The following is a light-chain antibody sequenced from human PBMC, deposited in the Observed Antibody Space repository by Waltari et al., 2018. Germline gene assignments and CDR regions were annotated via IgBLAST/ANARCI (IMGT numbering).Light chain of an antibody. CDR2: EFN. CDR3: CSYVTGGTLV. Sequence: QKKPSKAPQLIIYEFNRRPSGISNRFSGSKSGNTASLTISGLQAEDEADYYCCSYVTGGTLVFGVGTRLTVL. J-gene: IGLJ2*01. V-gene: IGLV2-23*02.